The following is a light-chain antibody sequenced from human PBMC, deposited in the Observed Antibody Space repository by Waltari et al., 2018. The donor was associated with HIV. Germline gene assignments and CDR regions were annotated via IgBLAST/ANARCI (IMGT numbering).Light chain of an antibody. CDR3: QQSNYWLT. J-gene: IGKJ4*01. V-gene: IGKV1-9*01. CDR1: QAISSY. Sequence: DIQLTQSPSFLSASVGDRVTITCRASQAISSYLAWNQQKPGKAPKLLIYAASTLQSGVPSRFSGSGSGTEFTLTINILQPEDFGVYYCQQSNYWLTFGGGTKVEIK. CDR2: AAS.